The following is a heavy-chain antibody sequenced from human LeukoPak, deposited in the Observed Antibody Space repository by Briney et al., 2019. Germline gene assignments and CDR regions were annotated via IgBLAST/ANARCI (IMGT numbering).Heavy chain of an antibody. CDR2: INQGGSDK. CDR1: GFTLSSSW. D-gene: IGHD3-10*01. J-gene: IGHJ4*02. CDR3: ARHSSGSDYTY. V-gene: IGHV3-7*01. Sequence: GGSLRLSCAASGFTLSSSWMSWVRQAPGKGLEWVAHINQGGSDKYYVDSVKGRFTISRDNAKNSLYLQLNSLRVEDTAIYYCARHSSGSDYTYWGQGTLVTVSS.